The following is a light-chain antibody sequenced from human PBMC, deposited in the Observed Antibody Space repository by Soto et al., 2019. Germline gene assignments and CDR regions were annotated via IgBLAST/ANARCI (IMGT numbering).Light chain of an antibody. CDR3: QQYNNWPIT. V-gene: IGKV3-15*01. CDR1: QSVADD. Sequence: EVVMTQSPATLSASPGDRVTLSCRSSQSVADDLAWFQQKPGQGPRLLIYGASTRATGIPARFSGSGSETDFTLTISSLRSEDSAVYHCQQYNNWPITFGQGTRLDIK. CDR2: GAS. J-gene: IGKJ5*01.